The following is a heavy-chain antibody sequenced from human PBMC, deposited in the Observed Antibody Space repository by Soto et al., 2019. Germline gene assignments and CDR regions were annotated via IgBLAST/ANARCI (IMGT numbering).Heavy chain of an antibody. CDR3: ARSLRAGSGYDYHSWFDP. Sequence: QVQLVQSGAEVKKPGASVKVSCKASGYTFTGYYMHWVRQAPGQGLEWMGWINPNSGGTNYAQKFQGRVTMTRDTSISTAFIERSRLRSDETAVYYCARSLRAGSGYDYHSWFDPWGQVTLVTGSS. J-gene: IGHJ5*02. CDR1: GYTFTGYY. D-gene: IGHD5-12*01. V-gene: IGHV1-2*02. CDR2: INPNSGGT.